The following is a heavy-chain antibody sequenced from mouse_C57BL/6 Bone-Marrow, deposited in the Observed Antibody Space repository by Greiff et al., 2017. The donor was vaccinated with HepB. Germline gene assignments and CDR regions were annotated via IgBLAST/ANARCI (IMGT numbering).Heavy chain of an antibody. CDR1: GYTFTSYW. D-gene: IGHD1-1*01. J-gene: IGHJ4*01. Sequence: QVQLQQPGAELVKPGASVKLSCKASGYTFTSYWMHWVKQRPGQGLEWIGMIHPNSGSTNYNEKFKSKATLTVDKSSSTAYMQLSSLTSEDSAVYYCARSRYDGSRSAMDYWGQGTSVTVSS. CDR2: IHPNSGST. CDR3: ARSRYDGSRSAMDY. V-gene: IGHV1-64*01.